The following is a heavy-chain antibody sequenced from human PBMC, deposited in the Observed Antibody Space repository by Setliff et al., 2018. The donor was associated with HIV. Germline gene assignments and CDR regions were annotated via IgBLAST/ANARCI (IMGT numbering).Heavy chain of an antibody. D-gene: IGHD4-17*01. CDR1: GGSVSSSNW. J-gene: IGHJ6*03. CDR3: ARHGDYSYFYYYYMDV. Sequence: SETLSLTCAVSGGSVSSSNWWSWVRQPPGKGLEWIGEISQSGTTYYNPSLKSRATISVDTSKNQFSLKLTSVTAADTAVYYCARHGDYSYFYYYYMDVWGKGTTVTVSS. V-gene: IGHV4-4*02. CDR2: ISQSGTT.